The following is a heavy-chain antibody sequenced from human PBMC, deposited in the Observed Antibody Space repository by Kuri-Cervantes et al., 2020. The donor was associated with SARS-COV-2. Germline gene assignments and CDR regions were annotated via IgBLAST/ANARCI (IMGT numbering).Heavy chain of an antibody. Sequence: ASVKVSCKASGYIFTDYYIHWVRQAPGQGLEWMGWISAYNGNTNYAQKLQGRVTMTTDTSTSTAYMELRSLRSDDTAVYYCARTYCSSTSCYTGWSDYYYYYMDVWGKGTTVTVSS. D-gene: IGHD2-2*02. CDR3: ARTYCSSTSCYTGWSDYYYYYMDV. CDR2: ISAYNGNT. V-gene: IGHV1-18*04. CDR1: GYIFTDYY. J-gene: IGHJ6*03.